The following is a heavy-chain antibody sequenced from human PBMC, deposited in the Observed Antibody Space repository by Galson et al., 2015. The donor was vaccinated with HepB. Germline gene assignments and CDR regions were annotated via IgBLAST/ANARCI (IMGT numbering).Heavy chain of an antibody. D-gene: IGHD1-1*01. CDR1: GGTFSSYA. Sequence: SCKASGGTFSSYAISWVRQAPGQGLEWMGRIIPILGIANYAQKFQGRVTITADKSTSTAYMELSSLRSEDTAVYYCATTGAHLSVYWGQGTLVTVSS. CDR2: IIPILGIA. J-gene: IGHJ4*02. V-gene: IGHV1-69*04. CDR3: ATTGAHLSVY.